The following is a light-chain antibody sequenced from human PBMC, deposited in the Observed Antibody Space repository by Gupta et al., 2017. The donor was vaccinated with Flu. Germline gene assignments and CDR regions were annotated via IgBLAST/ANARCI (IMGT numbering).Light chain of an antibody. CDR1: SSDVGGYNY. CDR3: CSYAGSS. V-gene: IGLV2-11*01. CDR2: DVS. J-gene: IGLJ2*01. Sequence: TGTSSDVGGYNYVSWYQQHPGKAPKLMIYDVSKRPSGVPDRFSGSKSGNTASLTISGLQAEDEADYYCCSYAGSSFGGGTKLTVL.